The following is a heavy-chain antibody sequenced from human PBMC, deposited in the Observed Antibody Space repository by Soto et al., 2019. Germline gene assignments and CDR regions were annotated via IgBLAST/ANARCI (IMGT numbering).Heavy chain of an antibody. CDR3: ARSVAVPGAHIDY. Sequence: SETLSLTCSVSGGSISGSYWSWIRQSPGKGLEWLGYVYYTGSTNYSPSLRSRVSISVDTSKNEFSLRLSSVTAADTAVYFCARSVAVPGAHIDYWGQGTQVTVSS. J-gene: IGHJ4*02. CDR2: VYYTGST. CDR1: GGSISGSY. D-gene: IGHD6-19*01. V-gene: IGHV4-59*01.